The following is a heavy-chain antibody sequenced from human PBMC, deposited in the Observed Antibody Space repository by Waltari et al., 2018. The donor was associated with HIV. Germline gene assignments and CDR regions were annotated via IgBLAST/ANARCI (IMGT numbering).Heavy chain of an antibody. CDR1: GFTISGYW. V-gene: IGHV3-7*01. CDR2: IKQDGSEK. J-gene: IGHJ4*02. D-gene: IGHD5-12*01. CDR3: ARLRGGYDFDY. Sequence: EVELLESGEGLSHREGALTVFCATSGFTISGYWLSWVRQAPGKGRECVANIKQDGSEKSYVDSVKGRFTISRDNAKNSLYLQMNNLRAEDTAVYYCARLRGGYDFDYWGQGTLVTVSS.